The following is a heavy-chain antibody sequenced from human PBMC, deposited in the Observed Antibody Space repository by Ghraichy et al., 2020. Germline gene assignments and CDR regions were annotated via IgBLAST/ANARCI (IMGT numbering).Heavy chain of an antibody. V-gene: IGHV3-53*01. CDR2: IYSGGNT. CDR3: ARNVGETGS. CDR1: GFTVINNY. Sequence: ETLSLTCAASGFTVINNYMSWVRQAPGKGLEWVSLIYSGGNTYYADSVKGRFTISRDSSKNTLFLQMNSLRAEDTAVYYCARNVGETGSWGQGTLVTVSS. J-gene: IGHJ5*02. D-gene: IGHD3-16*01.